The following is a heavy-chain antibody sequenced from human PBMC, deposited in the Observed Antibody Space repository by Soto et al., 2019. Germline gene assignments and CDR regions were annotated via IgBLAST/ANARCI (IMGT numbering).Heavy chain of an antibody. Sequence: PGGSLRLSFSASVFPFSSDSMSWVHTDPGKGLEWVSAISGSGGSTYYADSVKGRFTISRDNSKNTLYLQMNSLRAEDTAVYYCAKDPNVDGDYINWLDPWGQGTLVTVSS. J-gene: IGHJ5*02. CDR1: VFPFSSDS. CDR2: ISGSGGST. V-gene: IGHV3-23*01. CDR3: AKDPNVDGDYINWLDP. D-gene: IGHD4-17*01.